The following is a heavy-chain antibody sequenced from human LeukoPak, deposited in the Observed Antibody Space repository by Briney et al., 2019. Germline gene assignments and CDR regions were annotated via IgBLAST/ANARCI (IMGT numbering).Heavy chain of an antibody. CDR2: IYHSGST. J-gene: IGHJ6*02. CDR3: ARSTAGGYYYGMDV. CDR1: GGSISSSNW. Sequence: SETLSLTCAVSGGSISSSNWWSWVRQPPGKGLEWIGEIYHSGSTNYNPSLRSRVTISADKSKNQISLKLSSVTAADTAVYYCARSTAGGYYYGMDVWGQGTTVTVSS. V-gene: IGHV4-4*02. D-gene: IGHD6-13*01.